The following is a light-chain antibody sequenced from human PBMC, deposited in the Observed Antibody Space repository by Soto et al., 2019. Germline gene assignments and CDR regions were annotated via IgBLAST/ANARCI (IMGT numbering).Light chain of an antibody. CDR1: SSNIGNNY. CDR3: GAWDSSLSAV. V-gene: IGLV1-51*01. J-gene: IGLJ3*02. CDR2: DDS. Sequence: QSVLTQPPSVSAAPGQKVTISCSGSSSNIGNNYVSWYQQFPGTTPTLLIYDDSKRPPGIPDRFSGSKSGTSATLATTGLQAGDEADYYCGAWDSSLSAVFGGGTKLTVL.